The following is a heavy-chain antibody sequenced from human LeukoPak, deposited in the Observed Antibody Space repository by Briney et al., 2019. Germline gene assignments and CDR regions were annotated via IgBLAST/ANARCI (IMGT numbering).Heavy chain of an antibody. CDR1: GGSISSSSYY. J-gene: IGHJ4*02. D-gene: IGHD1-26*01. V-gene: IGHV4-39*01. Sequence: SETLSLTCTVSGGSISSSSYYWGWIRQPPGKGLEWIGSIYYSGSTYYNPSLKSRVTISVDTSKSQFSLKLSSVTAADTAVYYCARQERQWEPGDYWGQGTLVTVSS. CDR2: IYYSGST. CDR3: ARQERQWEPGDY.